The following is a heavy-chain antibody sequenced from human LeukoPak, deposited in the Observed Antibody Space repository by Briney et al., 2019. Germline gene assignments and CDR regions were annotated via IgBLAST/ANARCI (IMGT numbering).Heavy chain of an antibody. CDR1: GYTFTVYY. D-gene: IGHD3-10*01. Sequence: AASVTVSFKASGYTFTVYYMHWVRQAPGQGLEWMGWINPNSGGTNYAQKFQGRVTMTRDTSISTAYMELSRLRSDDTAVYYCARLRMERYGSGRIDYWGQGTLVTVSS. J-gene: IGHJ4*02. CDR3: ARLRMERYGSGRIDY. V-gene: IGHV1-2*02. CDR2: INPNSGGT.